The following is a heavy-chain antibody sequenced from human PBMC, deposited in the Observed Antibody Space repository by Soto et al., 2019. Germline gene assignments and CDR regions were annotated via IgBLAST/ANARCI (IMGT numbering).Heavy chain of an antibody. CDR1: EDIFTNYW. Sequence: EVELVQSGAEVKKPGESLKISCKASEDIFTNYWIGWVRQMPGRGLEWMGIIYPGDSDTRYSPSFQGQVTFSVDKSISSAYLHLSTLKASDTAMFYCVRRRGYSSSGAFDYWAQGTLVTVSS. J-gene: IGHJ4*02. D-gene: IGHD6-6*01. CDR2: IYPGDSDT. CDR3: VRRRGYSSSGAFDY. V-gene: IGHV5-51*01.